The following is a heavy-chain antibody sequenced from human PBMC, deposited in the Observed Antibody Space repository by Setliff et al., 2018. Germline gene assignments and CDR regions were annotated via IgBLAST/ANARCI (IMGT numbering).Heavy chain of an antibody. J-gene: IGHJ4*02. D-gene: IGHD3-3*01. CDR1: GGFISSSSYY. CDR2: IYYSGST. Sequence: SETLSLTCTVSGGFISSSSYYWGWIRQPPGKGLEWIGSIYYSGSTYYNPSLKSRVTISVDTSKNQFSLKLSSVTAADTAVYYCARRATYYNFWSGYYDYWGQGTLVTVSS. V-gene: IGHV4-39*07. CDR3: ARRATYYNFWSGYYDY.